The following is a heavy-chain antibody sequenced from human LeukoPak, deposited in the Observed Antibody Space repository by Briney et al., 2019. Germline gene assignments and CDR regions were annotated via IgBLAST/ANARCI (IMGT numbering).Heavy chain of an antibody. CDR1: EFAFYDYA. J-gene: IGHJ4*02. CDR2: ITGDGGNI. V-gene: IGHV3-43*02. CDR3: ATLISGYVPGY. Sequence: PGGSLRLSCAASEFAFYDYAMHWVRQPPGKGLEWVSLITGDGGNIYYADSVRGRFTISRDNSKNSLYLQMNSLRTEDSALYYCATLISGYVPGYWGQGTLVTVSS. D-gene: IGHD5-12*01.